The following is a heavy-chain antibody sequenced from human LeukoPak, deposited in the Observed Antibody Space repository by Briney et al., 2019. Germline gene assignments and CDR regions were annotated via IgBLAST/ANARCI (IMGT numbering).Heavy chain of an antibody. CDR1: GGTFSSYA. J-gene: IGHJ4*02. D-gene: IGHD3-22*01. CDR2: IIPIFDTA. V-gene: IGHV1-69*13. Sequence: SVKVSCKASGGTFSSYAISWVRQAPGQGLEWMGGIIPIFDTANYAQKFQGRVTITADESTSTAYMELSSLRSEDTAVYYCARDHHNYYDSSGYYLASDYWGRGTLVTVSS. CDR3: ARDHHNYYDSSGYYLASDY.